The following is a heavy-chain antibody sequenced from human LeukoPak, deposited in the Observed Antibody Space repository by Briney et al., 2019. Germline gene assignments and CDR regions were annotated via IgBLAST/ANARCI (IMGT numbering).Heavy chain of an antibody. CDR1: GFTFSSYS. D-gene: IGHD3-9*01. J-gene: IGHJ4*02. CDR2: IYYSGST. Sequence: GSLRLSCAASGFTFSSYSMNWVRQTPGKGLEWIGYIYYSGSTNYNPSLKSRVTISVDTSKNQFSLKLSSVTAADTAVYYCARHANRYDILTGYINYYFDYWGQGTLVTVSS. V-gene: IGHV4-59*08. CDR3: ARHANRYDILTGYINYYFDY.